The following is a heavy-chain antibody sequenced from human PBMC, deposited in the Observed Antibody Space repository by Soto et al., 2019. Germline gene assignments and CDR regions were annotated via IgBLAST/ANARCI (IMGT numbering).Heavy chain of an antibody. V-gene: IGHV3-23*01. CDR2: ISGSGGST. D-gene: IGHD6-19*01. CDR3: AKDPGAGYSSGWSSIYYYYGMDV. Sequence: PGGSLRLSCAASGFTFSSYAMSWVRQAPGKGLEWVSAISGSGGSTYYADSVKDRFTISRDNSKNTLYLQMNSLRAEDTAVYYCAKDPGAGYSSGWSSIYYYYGMDVWGQGTTVTVSS. CDR1: GFTFSSYA. J-gene: IGHJ6*02.